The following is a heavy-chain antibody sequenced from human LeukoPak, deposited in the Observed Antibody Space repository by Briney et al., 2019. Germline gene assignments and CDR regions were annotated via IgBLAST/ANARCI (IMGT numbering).Heavy chain of an antibody. D-gene: IGHD3-22*01. CDR2: INWNGGST. V-gene: IGHV3-20*04. CDR1: GFTFDDYG. J-gene: IGHJ4*02. CDR3: ARGYYDSSGCYYPFDY. Sequence: GGSLRLSCAASGFTFDDYGMSWVRQAPGKGLEWVSGINWNGGSTGYADSVKGRFTISRDNAKNSLYPQMNSLRAEDTALFYCARGYYDSSGCYYPFDYWGQGTLVTVSS.